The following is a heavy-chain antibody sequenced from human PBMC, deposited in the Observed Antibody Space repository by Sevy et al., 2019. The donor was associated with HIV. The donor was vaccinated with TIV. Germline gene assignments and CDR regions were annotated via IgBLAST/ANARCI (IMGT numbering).Heavy chain of an antibody. Sequence: GGSLRLSCAASGFTFSSYSMNWVRQAPGKGLEWVSYISSSSSTIYDADSVKGRFTISRDNAKNSLYLQMNSLRAEDTAVYYCARVFYRNWFDPWGQGTLVTVSS. J-gene: IGHJ5*02. CDR1: GFTFSSYS. CDR3: ARVFYRNWFDP. D-gene: IGHD1-26*01. V-gene: IGHV3-48*01. CDR2: ISSSSSTI.